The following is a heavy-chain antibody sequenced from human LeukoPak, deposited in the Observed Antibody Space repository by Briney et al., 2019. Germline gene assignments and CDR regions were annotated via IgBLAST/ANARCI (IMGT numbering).Heavy chain of an antibody. V-gene: IGHV3-7*01. CDR3: ARDVVGSLDY. Sequence: GGSLRLSCAASGFTFSIYWMAWVRQAPGKGLEWVANIKGDESARHQADSVKGRFTISRDNTQNSVYLQMNNLRRDDTAVYYCARDVVGSLDYWGQGALVTVSS. CDR2: IKGDESAR. D-gene: IGHD1-26*01. CDR1: GFTFSIYW. J-gene: IGHJ4*02.